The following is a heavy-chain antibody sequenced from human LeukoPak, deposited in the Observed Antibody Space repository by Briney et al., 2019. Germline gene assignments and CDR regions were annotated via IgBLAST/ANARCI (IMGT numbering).Heavy chain of an antibody. CDR2: ISWNSGSI. V-gene: IGHV3-9*01. Sequence: SLRLSCAASGFTFDDYAMHWVRQAPGKGLEGVSGISWNSGSIGYADSVKGRFTISRDNAKNSLYLQMNSLRAEDTALYYCAKDIAAAGTGSAFDIWGQGTMVTVSS. CDR3: AKDIAAAGTGSAFDI. J-gene: IGHJ3*02. CDR1: GFTFDDYA. D-gene: IGHD6-13*01.